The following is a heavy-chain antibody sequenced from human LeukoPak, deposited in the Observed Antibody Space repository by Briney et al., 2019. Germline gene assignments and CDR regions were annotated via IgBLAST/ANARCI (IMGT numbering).Heavy chain of an antibody. D-gene: IGHD3-22*01. V-gene: IGHV1-46*01. CDR3: ARDPLYYYDSSGYLPPTFDY. CDR2: INPSGGST. Sequence: ASVKVSCKASGYTFTSYYMHWVRRAPGQGLEWMGIINPSGGSTSYAQKFQGRVTMTRDTSTSTVYMELSSLRSEDTAVYYCARDPLYYYDSSGYLPPTFDYWGQGTLVTVSS. CDR1: GYTFTSYY. J-gene: IGHJ4*02.